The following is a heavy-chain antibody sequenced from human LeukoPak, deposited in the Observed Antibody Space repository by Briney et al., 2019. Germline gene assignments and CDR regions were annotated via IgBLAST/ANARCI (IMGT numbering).Heavy chain of an antibody. CDR1: GGSISSYY. Sequence: SETLSLTCTVSGGSISSYYWSWIRQPPGKGLEWIGYIYTSGSTNYNPSLKSRVTISVDTSKNQFSLKLSSMTAADTAVYYCARMYSSSLSDWGQGTLVTVSS. D-gene: IGHD6-19*01. CDR2: IYTSGST. J-gene: IGHJ4*02. CDR3: ARMYSSSLSD. V-gene: IGHV4-4*09.